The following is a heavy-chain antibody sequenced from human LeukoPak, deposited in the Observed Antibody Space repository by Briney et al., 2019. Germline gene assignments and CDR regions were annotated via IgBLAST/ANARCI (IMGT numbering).Heavy chain of an antibody. CDR2: ISAYNGNT. CDR1: GYTFTGYY. CDR3: ATWSHSGYDCFDY. V-gene: IGHV1-18*04. Sequence: ASVKVSCKASGYTFTGYYIHWVRQAPGQGLEWMGWISAYNGNTNYAQKLQGRVTMTTDTSTSTAYMELRSLRSDDTAVYYCATWSHSGYDCFDYWGQGTLVTVPS. J-gene: IGHJ4*02. D-gene: IGHD5-12*01.